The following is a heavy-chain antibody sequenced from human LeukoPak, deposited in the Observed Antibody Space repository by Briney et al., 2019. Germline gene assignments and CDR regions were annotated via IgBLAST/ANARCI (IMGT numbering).Heavy chain of an antibody. J-gene: IGHJ4*02. V-gene: IGHV1-18*04. Sequence: GASVKVSCKASGYTCGTYGITWVRQAPGQGLEWMGWISADTHNTIYAQNLQARVTMTTDTSTTTAYMELRSLTSDDTAVYYCARGAWGQVTFTYWGQGTLVTVSS. CDR3: ARGAWGQVTFTY. CDR2: ISADTHNT. CDR1: GYTCGTYG. D-gene: IGHD3-10*01.